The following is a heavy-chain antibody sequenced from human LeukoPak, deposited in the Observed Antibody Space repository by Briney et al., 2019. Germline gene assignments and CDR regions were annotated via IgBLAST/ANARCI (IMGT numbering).Heavy chain of an antibody. CDR1: GYTFTGYY. J-gene: IGHJ4*02. Sequence: ASVKVSCKASGYTFTGYYMHWVRQAPGQGLEWMGWISAYNTNTNYAQKLEGRVTMTTDTSTSTAYMELRSLKSDDTAVYYCARDRSGDSSGYPGYWGQGTLVTVSS. V-gene: IGHV1-18*04. CDR2: ISAYNTNT. D-gene: IGHD3-22*01. CDR3: ARDRSGDSSGYPGY.